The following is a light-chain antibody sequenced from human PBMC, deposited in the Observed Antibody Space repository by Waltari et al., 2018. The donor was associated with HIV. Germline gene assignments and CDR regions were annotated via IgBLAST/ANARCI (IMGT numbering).Light chain of an antibody. V-gene: IGLV1-51*01. CDR3: GTWDSSLSAVV. J-gene: IGLJ2*01. CDR2: DNN. CDR1: SSNIGTNY. Sequence: QSVLTQPPSVSADPGQKVTISCSGSSSNIGTNYVSWYQQPPGTAPKLLIYDNNKRPSGIPDRFSGSKSGTSATLGITGLQTGDEADYYCGTWDSSLSAVVFGGGTKLTVL.